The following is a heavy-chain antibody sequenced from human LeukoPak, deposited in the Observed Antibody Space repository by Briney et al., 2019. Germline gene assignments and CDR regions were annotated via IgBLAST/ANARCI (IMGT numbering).Heavy chain of an antibody. Sequence: ASVKVSCKASGGTFSSYAISWVRQAPGQGLEWMGGIIPIFGTANYAQKFQGRVTITADESTSTAYMELSSLRSEDTAVYYCARVDDFWSGSAGYWGQGTLVTVSS. V-gene: IGHV1-69*13. CDR1: GGTFSSYA. D-gene: IGHD3-3*01. J-gene: IGHJ4*02. CDR3: ARVDDFWSGSAGY. CDR2: IIPIFGTA.